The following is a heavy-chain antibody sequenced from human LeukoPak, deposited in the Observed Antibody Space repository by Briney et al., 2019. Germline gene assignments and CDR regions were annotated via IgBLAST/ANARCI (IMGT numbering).Heavy chain of an antibody. Sequence: ASVKVSCKASGYTFTSYDINWVRQATGQGLEWMGWMNPNSGNTGYAQKFQGRVTMTRNTSISTAYMELSSLRSEDTAVYYRARGTYRGAPYYYYYMDVWGKGTTVTVSS. V-gene: IGHV1-8*01. J-gene: IGHJ6*03. CDR3: ARGTYRGAPYYYYYMDV. CDR1: GYTFTSYD. D-gene: IGHD3-10*01. CDR2: MNPNSGNT.